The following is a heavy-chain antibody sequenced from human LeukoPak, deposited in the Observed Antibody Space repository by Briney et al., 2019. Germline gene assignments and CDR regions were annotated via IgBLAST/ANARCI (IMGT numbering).Heavy chain of an antibody. Sequence: SETLSLTCAVSGGSISSSNWWSWVRQPPGKGLEWIGYIYYSGSTNYNPSLKSRVTISVDTSKNQFSLKLSSVTAADTAVYYCARGEYYGSGSYYTYYFDYWGQGTLVTVSS. CDR2: IYYSGST. CDR1: GGSISSSNW. CDR3: ARGEYYGSGSYYTYYFDY. D-gene: IGHD3-10*01. J-gene: IGHJ4*02. V-gene: IGHV4-4*02.